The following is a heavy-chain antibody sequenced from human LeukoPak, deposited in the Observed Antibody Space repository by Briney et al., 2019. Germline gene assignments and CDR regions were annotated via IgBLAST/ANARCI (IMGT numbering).Heavy chain of an antibody. CDR1: GFTFSSYW. J-gene: IGHJ4*02. Sequence: GGSLRLSCAASGFTFSSYWMSWVRQAPGKGLEWVANIKQDGSEKYYVDSVKGRFTISRDNAKNSLYLQMNSLRAEDTAAYYCARDKRGSSWYSNDWGQGTLVTVSS. CDR2: IKQDGSEK. V-gene: IGHV3-7*01. D-gene: IGHD6-13*01. CDR3: ARDKRGSSWYSND.